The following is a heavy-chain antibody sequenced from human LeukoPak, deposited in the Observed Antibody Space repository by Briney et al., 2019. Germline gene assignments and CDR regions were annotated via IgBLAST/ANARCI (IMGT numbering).Heavy chain of an antibody. J-gene: IGHJ4*02. Sequence: ASVKVSCKASGYTFTSYYMHWVRQAPGQGLEWMGIINPSGGSTSYAQKFQGRVTMTRDTSMSTVYMELSSLRSEDTAVYYCARASGGVFGVVGGVDYWGQGTLVTVSS. CDR3: ARASGGVFGVVGGVDY. CDR2: INPSGGST. D-gene: IGHD3-3*01. CDR1: GYTFTSYY. V-gene: IGHV1-46*01.